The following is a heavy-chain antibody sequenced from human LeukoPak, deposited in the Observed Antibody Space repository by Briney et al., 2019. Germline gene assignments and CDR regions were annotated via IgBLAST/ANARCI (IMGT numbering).Heavy chain of an antibody. Sequence: SETLSLTCTVSGYSIGSGYYWGWIRQPPGKGLEWIGSIYHSGSTYYNPSLKSRVTISVDTSKNQFSLKLSSVTAADTAVYYCARAEDIVATLYYFDYWGQGTLVTVSS. CDR3: ARAEDIVATLYYFDY. CDR1: GYSIGSGYY. J-gene: IGHJ4*02. CDR2: IYHSGST. D-gene: IGHD5-12*01. V-gene: IGHV4-38-2*02.